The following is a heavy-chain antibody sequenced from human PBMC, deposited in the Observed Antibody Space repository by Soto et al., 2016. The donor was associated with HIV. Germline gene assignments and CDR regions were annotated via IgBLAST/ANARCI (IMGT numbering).Heavy chain of an antibody. Sequence: QVQLQQWGAGLLKPSETLSLTCAVYGGPFRDYYWSWIRQAPGKGLEWIGEINHSGSTNYNPSLKSRVTISVDTSMNQFSLKLNSVTAADTAVYYCAGTIVATIYKVEFWGQGNPGHRLL. V-gene: IGHV4-34*02. D-gene: IGHD5-12*01. CDR1: GGPFRDYY. J-gene: IGHJ4*02. CDR3: AGTIVATIYKVEF. CDR2: INHSGST.